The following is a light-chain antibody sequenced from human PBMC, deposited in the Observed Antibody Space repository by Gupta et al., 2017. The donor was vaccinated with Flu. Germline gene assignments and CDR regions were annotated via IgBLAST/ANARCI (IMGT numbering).Light chain of an antibody. J-gene: IGKJ3*01. CDR3: KQYGNSAFT. V-gene: IGKV3-20*01. Sequence: GTLSLSPGQRATLSCRASQSISRSYLAWYQQTPGQAPRLLIYGASSRATGIPDRFSGSWSGTDFTLTISRLEPEDFAVYYCKQYGNSAFTFGPGTKVDIK. CDR1: QSISRSY. CDR2: GAS.